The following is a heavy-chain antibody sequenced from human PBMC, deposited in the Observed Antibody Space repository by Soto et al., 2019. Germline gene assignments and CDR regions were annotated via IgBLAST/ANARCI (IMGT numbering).Heavy chain of an antibody. J-gene: IGHJ4*02. Sequence: PSETLSLTCAVSGGSISSGGYSWSWIRQPPGKGLEWIGYIYHSGSTYYNPSLKSRVTISVDRSKNQFSLKLSSVTAADTAVYYCARTTRRIGYFDYWGQGTLVTVSS. CDR2: IYHSGST. CDR1: GGSISSGGYS. CDR3: ARTTRRIGYFDY. V-gene: IGHV4-30-2*01. D-gene: IGHD1-1*01.